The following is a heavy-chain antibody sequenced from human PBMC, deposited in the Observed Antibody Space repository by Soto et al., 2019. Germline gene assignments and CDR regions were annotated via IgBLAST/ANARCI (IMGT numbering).Heavy chain of an antibody. D-gene: IGHD2-15*01. CDR1: GGTFSSYT. V-gene: IGHV1-69*02. Sequence: SVKVSCKASGGTFSSYTISWVRQAPGQGLEWMGRIIPILGIANYAQKFQGRVTITADKSTSTAYMELSSLRSEDTAVYYCARALCSGGSCYLGGTAMTYYFDYWGQGTLVTVSS. J-gene: IGHJ4*02. CDR2: IIPILGIA. CDR3: ARALCSGGSCYLGGTAMTYYFDY.